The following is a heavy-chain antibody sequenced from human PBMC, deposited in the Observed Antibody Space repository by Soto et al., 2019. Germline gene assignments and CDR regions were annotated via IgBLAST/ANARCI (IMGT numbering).Heavy chain of an antibody. D-gene: IGHD2-15*01. Sequence: GASVKVSCKASGGTFSSYAISWVRRAPGQGLEWMGWININRGDANHAPKFQGRVTLTRDTSTSTAYMELRSLRLDDTAVYFCATGDMNRWRFDYWGHGTLVTVS. V-gene: IGHV1-18*01. CDR1: GGTFSSYA. CDR2: ININRGDA. J-gene: IGHJ4*01. CDR3: ATGDMNRWRFDY.